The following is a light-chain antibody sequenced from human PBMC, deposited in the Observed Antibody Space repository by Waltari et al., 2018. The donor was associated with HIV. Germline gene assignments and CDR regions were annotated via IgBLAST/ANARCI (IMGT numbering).Light chain of an antibody. CDR2: WAS. Sequence: DFVMSQSPDSLAVSLGERDTINCKSSQSVLYRSNNMNYLSWYQQKAGQPPKLLIYWASTRASGVPDRIRGSGSGTDFTLTINSLQAEDVAVYYCQQYYNTPYTFGQGTKLEIK. J-gene: IGKJ2*01. CDR3: QQYYNTPYT. CDR1: QSVLYRSNNMNY. V-gene: IGKV4-1*01.